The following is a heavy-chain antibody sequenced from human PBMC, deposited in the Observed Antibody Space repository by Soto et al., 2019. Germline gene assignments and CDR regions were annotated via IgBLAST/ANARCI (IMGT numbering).Heavy chain of an antibody. J-gene: IGHJ4*02. D-gene: IGHD3-22*01. CDR2: ITSSGGGI. CDR3: AKTPVEIYDSSGYSFDH. CDR1: GFTFGNYA. Sequence: GGSLRLSCITSGFTFGNYAMSWVRQAPGKGLEWVSTITSSGGGIYYADSVRGRFSVSRDILRSTMYLQMNNLAAEDSATYYCAKTPVEIYDSSGYSFDHWGQGTMVTVSS. V-gene: IGHV3-23*01.